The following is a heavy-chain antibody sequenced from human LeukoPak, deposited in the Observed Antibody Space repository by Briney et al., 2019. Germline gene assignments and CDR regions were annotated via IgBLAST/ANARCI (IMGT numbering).Heavy chain of an antibody. Sequence: SQTLSLTCTVSGGSISSYYWSWVRQPARKGLEWIGRIYTSGSTNYNPSLKSRVTMSVDTSKNQFSLKLSSVTAADTAVYYCARGGRQWLVPAGAVNYYYGMDVWGQGTTVTVSS. CDR1: GGSISSYY. D-gene: IGHD6-19*01. CDR2: IYTSGST. J-gene: IGHJ6*02. CDR3: ARGGRQWLVPAGAVNYYYGMDV. V-gene: IGHV4-4*07.